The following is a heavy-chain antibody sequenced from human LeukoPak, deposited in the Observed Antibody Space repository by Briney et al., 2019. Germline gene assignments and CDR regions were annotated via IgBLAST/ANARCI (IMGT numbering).Heavy chain of an antibody. V-gene: IGHV4-34*01. D-gene: IGHD2-2*01. CDR2: INHSGST. Sequence: SETLSLTCTVSGGSISSHYWSWIRQPPGKGLEWIGEINHSGSTNYNPSLKSRVTMSVDTSKNQFSLTLSSVTAADTAVYYCARGPLGYCSSSTCHAPDYWGQGTLVTVSS. J-gene: IGHJ4*02. CDR3: ARGPLGYCSSSTCHAPDY. CDR1: GGSISSHY.